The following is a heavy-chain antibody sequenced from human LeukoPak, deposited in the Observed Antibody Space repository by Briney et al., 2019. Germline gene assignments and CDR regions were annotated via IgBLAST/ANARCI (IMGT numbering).Heavy chain of an antibody. CDR1: GFTFSSYA. Sequence: GGSLRLSCAASGFTFSSYAMHWGRQAPGKGLVYVSAISSNGGSTYYANSVKGRFTISRDNSKNTLYLQMGSLRAEDMAVYYCARSYGSGSYYKRSPYYFDYWGQGTLVTVSS. CDR2: ISSNGGST. CDR3: ARSYGSGSYYKRSPYYFDY. J-gene: IGHJ4*02. V-gene: IGHV3-64*01. D-gene: IGHD3-10*01.